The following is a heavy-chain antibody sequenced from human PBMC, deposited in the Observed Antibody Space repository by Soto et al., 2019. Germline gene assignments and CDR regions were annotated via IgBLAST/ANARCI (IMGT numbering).Heavy chain of an antibody. Sequence: QVQLVESGGGVVQPGRSLRLSCAASGFSFENYGMHWVRQAPGKGLEWVAAIWFNGSERKYGDSVKGRFTISRDNSKNTVFLQMSSLSAEDTAVYYFVRGNGYTYGPFDNWGQGTLVTVSS. J-gene: IGHJ4*02. CDR1: GFSFENYG. CDR3: VRGNGYTYGPFDN. D-gene: IGHD5-18*01. V-gene: IGHV3-33*01. CDR2: IWFNGSER.